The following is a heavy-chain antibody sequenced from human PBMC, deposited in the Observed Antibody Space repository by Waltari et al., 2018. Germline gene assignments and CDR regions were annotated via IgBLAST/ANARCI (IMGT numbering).Heavy chain of an antibody. J-gene: IGHJ3*02. CDR3: ARYAPDYLGDYPDVIDI. CDR2: IKQDGSEK. D-gene: IGHD3-10*02. CDR1: GFIFSNYW. Sequence: EVQLVESGGGWVQPGGSLRLSCAASGFIFSNYWMTWVRQAPGKGLEWVANIKQDGSEKYYLDSVKGRFSISRDNAKKSLYLQMNSLRVEDTAVYYCARYAPDYLGDYPDVIDIWGQGTMVTVSS. V-gene: IGHV3-7*01.